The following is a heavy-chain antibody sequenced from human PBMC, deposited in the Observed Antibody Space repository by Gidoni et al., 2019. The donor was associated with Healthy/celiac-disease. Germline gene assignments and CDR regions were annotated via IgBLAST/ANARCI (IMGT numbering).Heavy chain of an antibody. V-gene: IGHV3-33*01. J-gene: IGHJ3*02. CDR3: ARDHGSGSDAFDI. CDR2: IWYDGSNK. CDR1: GFTFSSYG. D-gene: IGHD3-10*01. Sequence: QVQLVESGGGVVQPGRSLRLSCAASGFTFSSYGMHWVRQAPGKGLEWVAVIWYDGSNKYYADSVKGRFTISRDNSKNTLYLQMNSLRAEDTAVYYCARDHGSGSDAFDIWGQGTMVTVSS.